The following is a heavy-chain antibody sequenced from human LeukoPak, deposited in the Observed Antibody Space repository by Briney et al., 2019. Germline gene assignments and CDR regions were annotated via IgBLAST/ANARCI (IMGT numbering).Heavy chain of an antibody. V-gene: IGHV4-39*01. J-gene: IGHJ4*02. CDR1: GGSISSSTYY. Sequence: PSETLSLTCTVSGGSISSSTYYWGWIRQPPGKGLELIGSVYYTGSTYYNPSLKSRITILLDTSKNQISLKLSSVTAADTAVYYCSRGSYDILTGYSTLGEYWGQGTLVTVSS. CDR2: VYYTGST. CDR3: SRGSYDILTGYSTLGEY. D-gene: IGHD3-9*01.